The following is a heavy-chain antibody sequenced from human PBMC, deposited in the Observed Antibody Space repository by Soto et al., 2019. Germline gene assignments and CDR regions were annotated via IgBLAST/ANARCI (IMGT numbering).Heavy chain of an antibody. J-gene: IGHJ3*02. V-gene: IGHV1-69*01. CDR1: GGTFSSYA. CDR2: IIPIFGTA. Sequence: QVQLVQSGAEVKKPGSSVKVSCKASGGTFSSYAISWVRQAPGQGLEWMGGIIPIFGTANYAQKFQGRVTITADESTSKAYVELSSLRSEDTDVYYCARGTVLATFSDAFDIWGQGTMVTVSS. CDR3: ARGTVLATFSDAFDI. D-gene: IGHD5-12*01.